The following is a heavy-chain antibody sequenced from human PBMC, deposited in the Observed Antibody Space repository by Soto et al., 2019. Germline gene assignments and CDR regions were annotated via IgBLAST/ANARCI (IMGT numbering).Heavy chain of an antibody. CDR3: AKDPGDPGTPPLRRYYGMDV. V-gene: IGHV3-43*01. J-gene: IGHJ6*02. CDR2: ISWDGGST. CDR1: GFTFDDYT. Sequence: GGSLRLSCAASGFTFDDYTMHWVRQAPGKGLEWVSLISWDGGSTYYADSVKGRFTISRDNSKNSLYLQMNSLRTEDTALYYCAKDPGDPGTPPLRRYYGMDVWGQGTTGTVSS. D-gene: IGHD1-7*01.